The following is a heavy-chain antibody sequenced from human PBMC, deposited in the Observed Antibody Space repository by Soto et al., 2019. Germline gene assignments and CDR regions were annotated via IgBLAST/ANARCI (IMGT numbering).Heavy chain of an antibody. CDR3: ARAAVADAFDI. CDR2: INPNSGGT. D-gene: IGHD6-19*01. V-gene: IGHV1-2*04. J-gene: IGHJ3*02. Sequence: GASVKVSCKASGGTFTSYAMHWVRQAPGQRLEWMGWINPNSGGTNYAQKFQGWVTMTRDTSISTTYMELSRLRSDDTAVYYCARAAVADAFDIWGQGTMVTVSS. CDR1: GGTFTSYA.